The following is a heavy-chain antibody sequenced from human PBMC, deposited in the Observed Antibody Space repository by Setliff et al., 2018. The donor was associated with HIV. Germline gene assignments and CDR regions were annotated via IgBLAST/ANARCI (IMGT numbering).Heavy chain of an antibody. D-gene: IGHD3-16*01. CDR1: GYSISSGYC. V-gene: IGHV4-38-2*01. CDR3: ARYRGHFDY. J-gene: IGHJ4*02. Sequence: PSETLSLTCAVSGYSISSGYCWGWIRQPPGKGLEWIGSMYHSGSTYYNPSLKSRVTISVDTSKNQFSLKLSSVTAADTAVFYCARYRGHFDYWGQGTLVTVSS. CDR2: MYHSGST.